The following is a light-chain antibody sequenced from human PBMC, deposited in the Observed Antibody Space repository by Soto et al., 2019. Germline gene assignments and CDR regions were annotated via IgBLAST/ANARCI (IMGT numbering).Light chain of an antibody. CDR1: SSNIGSNH. Sequence: QAVVTQSPSASGTPGQRVIIACSGSSSNIGSNHVNWYRHLPGAAPKLLIFRSDQRPSGVPDRFSGSKSGTTASLAISGLQSGDEADYYCAAWDDSRYGVVFGGGTNSPS. CDR2: RSD. CDR3: AAWDDSRYGVV. J-gene: IGLJ2*01. V-gene: IGLV1-44*01.